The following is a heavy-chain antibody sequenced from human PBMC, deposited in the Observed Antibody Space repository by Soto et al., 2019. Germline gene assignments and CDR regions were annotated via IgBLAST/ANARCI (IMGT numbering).Heavy chain of an antibody. J-gene: IGHJ6*01. Sequence: PSQTLSLTCAISGDSVSSNSAAWNWIRQSPSRGLEWLGRTYYRSKWYNDYAVSVKSRITINPDTSKNQFSLQLNSVTPEDTAVYYCVRARGDSGYDFDYYYYYGMDVWGQGTTVTVSS. V-gene: IGHV6-1*01. CDR1: GDSVSSNSAA. CDR2: TYYRSKWYN. D-gene: IGHD5-12*01. CDR3: VRARGDSGYDFDYYYYYGMDV.